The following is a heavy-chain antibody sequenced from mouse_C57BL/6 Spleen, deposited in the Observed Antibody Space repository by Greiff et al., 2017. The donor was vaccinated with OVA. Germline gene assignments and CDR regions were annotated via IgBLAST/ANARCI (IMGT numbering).Heavy chain of an antibody. Sequence: VQLVESGPELVKPGASVKISCKASGYAFSSSWMNWVKQRPGKGLEWIGRIYPGDGDTNYNGKFKGKATLTADKSSSTAYMQLSSLTSEDSAVYFCAREGGQLRLRGFAYWGQGTLVTVSA. CDR3: AREGGQLRLRGFAY. CDR2: IYPGDGDT. D-gene: IGHD3-2*02. V-gene: IGHV1-82*01. CDR1: GYAFSSSW. J-gene: IGHJ3*01.